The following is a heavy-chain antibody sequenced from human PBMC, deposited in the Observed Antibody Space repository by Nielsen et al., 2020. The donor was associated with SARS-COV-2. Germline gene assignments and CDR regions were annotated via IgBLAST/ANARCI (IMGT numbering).Heavy chain of an antibody. V-gene: IGHV3-11*01. J-gene: IGHJ4*02. CDR3: AKDFIGRGYCSGGSCLFDY. CDR2: ISSSGSTI. D-gene: IGHD2-15*01. CDR1: GFTFSDYY. Sequence: GGSLRLSCAASGFTFSDYYMSWIRQAPGKGLEWVSYISSSGSTIYYADSVKGRFTISRDNSKNTLYLQMNSLRAEDTAVYYCAKDFIGRGYCSGGSCLFDYWGQGTLVTVSP.